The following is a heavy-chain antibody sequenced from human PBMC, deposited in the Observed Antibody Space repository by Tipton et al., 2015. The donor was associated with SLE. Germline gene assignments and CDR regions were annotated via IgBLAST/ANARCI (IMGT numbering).Heavy chain of an antibody. J-gene: IGHJ6*02. D-gene: IGHD4-17*01. Sequence: SLRLSCAASGFTFSTYAVHWVRQAPGKGLEWVALISYDGSNKYYADSVKGRFTISRDNSKNTLYLQMNSLRAEDTAVYYCASTVSYYYGMDVWGQGTTVTVSS. CDR1: GFTFSTYA. CDR2: ISYDGSNK. CDR3: ASTVSYYYGMDV. V-gene: IGHV3-30*04.